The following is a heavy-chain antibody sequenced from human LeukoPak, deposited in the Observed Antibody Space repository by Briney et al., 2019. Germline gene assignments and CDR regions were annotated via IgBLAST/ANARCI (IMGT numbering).Heavy chain of an antibody. D-gene: IGHD3-3*01. V-gene: IGHV3-23*01. Sequence: PGGSLRLSCAASGFSFMTYAMTWVRQTPGKGLQWVSGISGSGGSTYHADSVRDRFTISRDNSKNTLYLQMNSLRAEDTAVYYCAKVGEIWSGFGPHLWGQGTLVTVSS. CDR3: AKVGEIWSGFGPHL. J-gene: IGHJ5*02. CDR1: GFSFMTYA. CDR2: ISGSGGST.